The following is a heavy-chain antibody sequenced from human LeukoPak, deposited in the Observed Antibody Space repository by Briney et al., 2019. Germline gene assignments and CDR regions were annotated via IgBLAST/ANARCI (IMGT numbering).Heavy chain of an antibody. V-gene: IGHV1-18*01. Sequence: EASVKVSCKASGYTFTSYGISWVRQAPGQGLEWMGWISAYNGNTNYAQKLQGRVTMTTDTSTSTAYMELRSLRSDDTAVYYCARDPPSYCSGGSCYSDYWGQGTLVTVSS. CDR2: ISAYNGNT. CDR1: GYTFTSYG. CDR3: ARDPPSYCSGGSCYSDY. D-gene: IGHD2-15*01. J-gene: IGHJ4*02.